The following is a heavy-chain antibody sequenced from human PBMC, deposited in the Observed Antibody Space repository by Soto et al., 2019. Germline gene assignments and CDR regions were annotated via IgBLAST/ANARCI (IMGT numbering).Heavy chain of an antibody. CDR1: GFTFSSYA. J-gene: IGHJ4*02. V-gene: IGHV3-23*01. CDR3: AKTHLYDYIWGSYRRGPYFDY. Sequence: GGSLRLSCAASGFTFSSYAMSWVRQAPGKGLEWVSAISGSGGSTYYADSVKGRFTISRDNSKTTLYLQMNSLRAEDTAVYYCAKTHLYDYIWGSYRRGPYFDYWGQGTLVTVSS. CDR2: ISGSGGST. D-gene: IGHD3-16*02.